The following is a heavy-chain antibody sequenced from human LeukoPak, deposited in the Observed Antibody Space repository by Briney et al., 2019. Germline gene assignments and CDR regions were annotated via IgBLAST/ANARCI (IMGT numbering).Heavy chain of an antibody. D-gene: IGHD6-19*01. Sequence: PGGSLRLSCAASGFTFSTYNMNWVRRTPGKGLEWLSSITTSSSYKFYADSVKGRFTISRDNSQDTVSLQVNNLRTEDTAVYYCARSLYSSGWFTRFDPWGQGTLVTVSS. CDR3: ARSLYSSGWFTRFDP. CDR2: ITTSSSYK. V-gene: IGHV3-21*01. J-gene: IGHJ5*02. CDR1: GFTFSTYN.